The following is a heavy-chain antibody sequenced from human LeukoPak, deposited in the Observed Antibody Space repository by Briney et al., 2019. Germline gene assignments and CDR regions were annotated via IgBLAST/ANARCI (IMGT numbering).Heavy chain of an antibody. CDR2: ISYDGSNK. Sequence: PGGSLRLSCAASGFTFSSYAMHWVRQAPGKGLEWVAVISYDGSNKYYADSVKGRFTISRGNSKNTLYLQMNSLRAEDTAVYYCASPYYYGSGRGKGGYFDYWGQGTLVTVSS. V-gene: IGHV3-30-3*01. J-gene: IGHJ4*02. CDR1: GFTFSSYA. CDR3: ASPYYYGSGRGKGGYFDY. D-gene: IGHD3-10*01.